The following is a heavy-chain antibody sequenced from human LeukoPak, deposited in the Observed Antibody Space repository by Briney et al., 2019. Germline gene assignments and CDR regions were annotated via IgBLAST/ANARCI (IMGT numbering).Heavy chain of an antibody. CDR3: AREEYYGSGSYPY. V-gene: IGHV4-34*01. CDR2: INHSGST. J-gene: IGHJ4*02. CDR1: GGSFTGYY. D-gene: IGHD3-10*01. Sequence: SETLSLTCAVYGGSFTGYYWSWIRQPPGKGLEWIGEINHSGSTNYNPSLKSRVTTSVDTSKNQFSLKLSSVTAADTAVYYCAREEYYGSGSYPYWGQGTLVTVSS.